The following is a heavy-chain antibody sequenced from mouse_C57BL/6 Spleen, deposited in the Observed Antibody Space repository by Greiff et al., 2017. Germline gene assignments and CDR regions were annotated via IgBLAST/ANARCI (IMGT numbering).Heavy chain of an antibody. CDR2: ISSGSSTI. Sequence: EVMLVASGGGLVKPGGSLKLSCAASGFTFSDYGMHWVRQAPEKGLEWVAYISSGSSTIYYADKVKGRFNISRDNAKNTLFLQMTSLTSEDTAMYYCARPGGTYAVECRGQGASVTFST. V-gene: IGHV5-17*01. CDR3: ARPGGTYAVEC. D-gene: IGHD4-1*01. J-gene: IGHJ4*01. CDR1: GFTFSDYG.